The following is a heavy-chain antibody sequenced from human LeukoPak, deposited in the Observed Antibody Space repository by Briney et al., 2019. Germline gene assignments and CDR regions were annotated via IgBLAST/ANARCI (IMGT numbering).Heavy chain of an antibody. CDR3: ARGTSSSWYAGFDP. J-gene: IGHJ5*02. CDR1: GGSISSGSYY. CDR2: IYTSGST. Sequence: SETLSLTCTVPGGSISSGSYYWSWIRQPAGKGLEWIGRIYTSGSTNYNPSLKSRVTISVDTSKNQFSLKLSSVTAADTAVYYCARGTSSSWYAGFDPWGQGILVTVSS. V-gene: IGHV4-61*02. D-gene: IGHD6-13*01.